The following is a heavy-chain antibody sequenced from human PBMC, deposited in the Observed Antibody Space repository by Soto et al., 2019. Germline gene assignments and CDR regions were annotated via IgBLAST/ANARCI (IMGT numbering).Heavy chain of an antibody. J-gene: IGHJ4*02. D-gene: IGHD2-15*01. Sequence: GASVKVSCKASGYTFTSYYMHWVRQAPGQGLEWMGIINPSGGSTSYAQKFQGRVTMTRDTSASTVYMELSSLRSEDTAVYYCARDKYCSGGSCYYGQDYWGQGTLVTVSS. CDR2: INPSGGST. CDR3: ARDKYCSGGSCYYGQDY. V-gene: IGHV1-46*03. CDR1: GYTFTSYY.